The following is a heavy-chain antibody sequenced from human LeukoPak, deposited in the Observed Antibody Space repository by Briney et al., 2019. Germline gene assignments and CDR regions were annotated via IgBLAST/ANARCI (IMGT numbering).Heavy chain of an antibody. Sequence: PGGSLRLSCAASGFTLSNYWMHWVRQAPGKGLVWVSRLSGDEIWTSYADSVKGRFIISRDNAKNTLYLQMNSLRTEDTAVYYCAREYNGGPKQTDAFDIWGQGTMVIVSS. CDR3: AREYNGGPKQTDAFDI. CDR1: GFTLSNYW. CDR2: LSGDEIWT. D-gene: IGHD2-8*01. J-gene: IGHJ3*02. V-gene: IGHV3-74*01.